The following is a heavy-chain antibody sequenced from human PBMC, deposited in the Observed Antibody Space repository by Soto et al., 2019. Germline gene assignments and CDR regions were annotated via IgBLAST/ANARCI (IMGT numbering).Heavy chain of an antibody. CDR2: IVPMYNTP. V-gene: IGHV1-69*01. CDR3: AAEWGDRRVSGSEAFHS. J-gene: IGHJ3*02. Sequence: QVLLVQSGSEVRRAGSSVKVSCKASGGTFSRTAISWVRQAPGHGLEWVGGIVPMYNTPTYAKNFKDRVTITAAASATTAFMELGSLTAEDTAVYVCAAEWGDRRVSGSEAFHSWGQGTRVNASS. CDR1: GGTFSRTA. D-gene: IGHD2-21*02.